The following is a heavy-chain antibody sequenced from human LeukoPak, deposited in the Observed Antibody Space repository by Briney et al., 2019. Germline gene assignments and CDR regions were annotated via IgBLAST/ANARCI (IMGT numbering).Heavy chain of an antibody. V-gene: IGHV4-61*08. CDR1: GGSISSGDSY. D-gene: IGHD3-22*01. J-gene: IGHJ4*02. CDR3: ARTYYYDSSGYHFDY. CDR2: IYDSGST. Sequence: SQTLSLTCTVSGGSISSGDSYWSWISQPPGKGLEWIGYIYDSGSTNYNPSLKSRVTISVETSKNQFSLKLSSVTAADTAVYYCARTYYYDSSGYHFDYWGQGTLVTVSS.